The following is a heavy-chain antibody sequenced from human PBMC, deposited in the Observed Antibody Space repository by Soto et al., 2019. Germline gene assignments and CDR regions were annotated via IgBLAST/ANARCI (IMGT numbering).Heavy chain of an antibody. D-gene: IGHD2-21*02. CDR3: ARGGDIVVVTSIDRRYLFDY. CDR1: GFTFSSYA. J-gene: IGHJ4*02. Sequence: QVQLVESGGGVVQPGRSLRLSCAASGFTFSSYAMHWVRQAPGKGLEWVAVISYDGSNKYYADSVKGRFTISRDNSKNPLYLQMNSLRAEDTAVNYCARGGDIVVVTSIDRRYLFDYWGQGTLVTVSS. CDR2: ISYDGSNK. V-gene: IGHV3-30-3*01.